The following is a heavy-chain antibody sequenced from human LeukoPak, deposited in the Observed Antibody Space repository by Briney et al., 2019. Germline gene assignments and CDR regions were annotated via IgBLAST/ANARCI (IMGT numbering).Heavy chain of an antibody. J-gene: IGHJ4*02. Sequence: HGASVKVSCKASGYTFTSYGISWVRQAAGQGLEWMGWMNPYTGNTGFAQKFQGRFTMTRNTPISTAYMELSDLRSEDTAVYFCARSLACGDCYQTPDYWGQGTLVTVSS. CDR1: GYTFTSYG. V-gene: IGHV1-8*02. D-gene: IGHD2-21*02. CDR2: MNPYTGNT. CDR3: ARSLACGDCYQTPDY.